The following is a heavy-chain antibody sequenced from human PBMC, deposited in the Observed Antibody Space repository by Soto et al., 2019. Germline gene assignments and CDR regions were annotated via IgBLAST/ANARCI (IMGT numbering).Heavy chain of an antibody. Sequence: SETLSLTCAVYGGSFSGYYWSWIRQPPGKGLEWIGEINHSGSTNYNPSLKSRVTISVDTSKNQFSLKLSSVTAADTAVYYCAREVRVPRGYYYYYMDVWGKGTTVTVSS. J-gene: IGHJ6*03. CDR2: INHSGST. V-gene: IGHV4-34*01. CDR1: GGSFSGYY. CDR3: AREVRVPRGYYYYYMDV.